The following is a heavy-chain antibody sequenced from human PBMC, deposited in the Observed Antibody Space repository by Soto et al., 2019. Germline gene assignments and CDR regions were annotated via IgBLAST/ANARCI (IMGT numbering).Heavy chain of an antibody. Sequence: SETLSLTRTVSGGSVNSGHYYWNWIRQSPGKGLEWIGYIYYSGSTNYNSSLKSRLSISIDTSRNQFSLKLTSVTAAHTPVYFCPCQSTRLLPDWGRKIDPWGQGNLVTVSS. CDR3: PCQSTRLLPDWGRKIDP. CDR1: GGSVNSGHYY. CDR2: IYYSGST. D-gene: IGHD3-16*01. V-gene: IGHV4-61*01. J-gene: IGHJ5*01.